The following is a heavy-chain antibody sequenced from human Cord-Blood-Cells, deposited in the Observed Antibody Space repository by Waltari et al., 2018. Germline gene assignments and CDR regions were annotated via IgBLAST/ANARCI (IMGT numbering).Heavy chain of an antibody. D-gene: IGHD3-16*01. J-gene: IGHJ3*02. CDR1: GGSISSSSYY. V-gene: IGHV4-39*01. CDR2: IYYSEST. CDR3: ARIILGDDAFDI. Sequence: QLQLQESGPGLVKPSETLSLTCTVSGGSISSSSYYWGWIRQPPGKGLEWIGSIYYSESTHYNPSRKSRVTISVDTSKNQFSLKLSSVTAADTAVYYGARIILGDDAFDIWGQGTMVTVSS.